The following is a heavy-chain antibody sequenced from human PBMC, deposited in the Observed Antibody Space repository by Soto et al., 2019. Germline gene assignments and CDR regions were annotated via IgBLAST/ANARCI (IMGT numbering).Heavy chain of an antibody. CDR1: GYTFTSCA. V-gene: IGHV1-3*01. Sequence: VKASCKASGYTFTSCAMHWARHAPGQRLEWMGWINAGNGNTKYSQKFQGRVTITRDTSASTAYMELSSLRSEDTAVYYCARDGVADYYYYGMDVWGQGTTVTVSS. J-gene: IGHJ6*02. CDR2: INAGNGNT. CDR3: ARDGVADYYYYGMDV. D-gene: IGHD2-21*01.